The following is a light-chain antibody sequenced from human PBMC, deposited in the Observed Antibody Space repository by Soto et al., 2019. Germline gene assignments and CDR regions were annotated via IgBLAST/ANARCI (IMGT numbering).Light chain of an antibody. CDR1: QTFSSY. Sequence: EIVLTQSPATLSLSPGERATLSCRASQTFSSYLAWYQQKPGQAPRLLIYDASNRATGIPARFSGSGSGTDFTLTISSLEPEDFAVYYCQQRSIWPPECTFGQGTKREIK. CDR3: QQRSIWPPECT. V-gene: IGKV3-11*01. J-gene: IGKJ2*02. CDR2: DAS.